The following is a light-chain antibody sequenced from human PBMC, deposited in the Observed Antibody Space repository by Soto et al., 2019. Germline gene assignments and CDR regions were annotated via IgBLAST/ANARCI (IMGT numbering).Light chain of an antibody. CDR1: QSVSSS. CDR3: QQRGNWPKT. V-gene: IGKV3-11*01. CDR2: DAS. J-gene: IGKJ1*01. Sequence: EIVLTQSPATLSLSPGERATLSCRASQSVSSSLVWYQQKPGQAPRLLIYDASNRATGIPARFSGSGSGTDFTLTISSLEPEDFAVYYCQQRGNWPKTFGQGNKVDIK.